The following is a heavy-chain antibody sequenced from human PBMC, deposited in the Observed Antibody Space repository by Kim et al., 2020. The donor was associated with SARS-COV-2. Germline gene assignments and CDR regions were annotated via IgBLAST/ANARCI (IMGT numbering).Heavy chain of an antibody. V-gene: IGHV3-33*01. Sequence: GGSLRLSCVVSGLSFKDYGMNWVRQAPGKGLEWVAVIWYDGGKKYYGDSVNGRFSISKDNSQNMLYLQMSGLRHEDSAVYYCATAVGFLEGRSFDYWGQGTPVTVSS. D-gene: IGHD3-3*01. J-gene: IGHJ4*02. CDR2: IWYDGGKK. CDR1: GLSFKDYG. CDR3: ATAVGFLEGRSFDY.